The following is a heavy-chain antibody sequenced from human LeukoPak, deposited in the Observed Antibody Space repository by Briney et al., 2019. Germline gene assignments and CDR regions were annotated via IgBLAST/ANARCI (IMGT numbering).Heavy chain of an antibody. CDR3: ASAESDYGDYTS. J-gene: IGHJ5*02. V-gene: IGHV4-30-4*08. CDR1: GGSISSGGYS. CDR2: IYYSGST. Sequence: SETLSLTCAVSGGSISSGGYSWSWIRQPPGKGLEWIGYIYYSGSTYYNPSLKSRVTISVDTSKNQFSLKLSSVTAADTAVYYCASAESDYGDYTSWGQGTLVTVSS. D-gene: IGHD4-17*01.